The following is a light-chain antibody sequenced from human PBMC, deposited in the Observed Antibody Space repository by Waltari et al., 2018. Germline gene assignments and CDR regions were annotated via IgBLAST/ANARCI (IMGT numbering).Light chain of an antibody. CDR3: ASWDDSLNGHWV. V-gene: IGLV1-44*01. CDR1: SSNLGTNV. J-gene: IGLJ3*02. CDR2: RNE. Sequence: QSVLTQPPSASGTPGPRVNISCSGTSSNLGTNVVNLTKQVPRTAPKLLIYRNERRPSGVPDRFSASQSGTSASLAISGLQSEDEAEYYCASWDDSLNGHWVFGGGTMVTVL.